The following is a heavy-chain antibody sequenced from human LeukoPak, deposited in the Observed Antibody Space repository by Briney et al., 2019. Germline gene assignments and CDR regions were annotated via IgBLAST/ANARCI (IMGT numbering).Heavy chain of an antibody. CDR3: ASGPPFLKYFEY. V-gene: IGHV3-23*01. Sequence: GGSLRLSCAASGFTFSTYVMNWFRQAPGKGLEWVSTISVGAEYIFYADSVKGRFTISRDDSNNALYLQMHSLRAEDTALYYCASGPPFLKYFEYWGQGTLVTISS. J-gene: IGHJ4*02. CDR2: ISVGAEYI. CDR1: GFTFSTYV. D-gene: IGHD3-3*01.